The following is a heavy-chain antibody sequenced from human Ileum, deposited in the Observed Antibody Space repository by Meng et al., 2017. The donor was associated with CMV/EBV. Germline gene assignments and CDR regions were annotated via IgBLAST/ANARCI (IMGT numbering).Heavy chain of an antibody. CDR3: VRRGRGSEP. D-gene: IGHD1-26*01. V-gene: IGHV4-34*02. J-gene: IGHJ5*02. Sequence: QVQLKQWAEKLLKVSKTLSLTCPVDGWSFIDYIGSLIRQSPGKGLEWIGEINHKGNTKYTPSLKSRVTISKDTSKKQFSLRMTSVTAADTATYYCVRRGRGSEPWGQGTLVTVSS. CDR1: GWSFIDYI. CDR2: INHKGNT.